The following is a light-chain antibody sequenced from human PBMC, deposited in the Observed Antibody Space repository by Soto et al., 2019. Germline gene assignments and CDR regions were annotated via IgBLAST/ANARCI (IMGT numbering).Light chain of an antibody. J-gene: IGLJ1*01. CDR3: CSYSGSSTLYV. V-gene: IGLV2-14*01. CDR1: SSDVGGYNY. Sequence: QSALTQPASVSGSPGQSITISCTGTSSDVGGYNYVSWYQQHPGKAPKLIIYEVTNRPSGVSNRFSGSKSGYTASLTISGLQAEDEADYYCCSYSGSSTLYVFGTGTKVTVL. CDR2: EVT.